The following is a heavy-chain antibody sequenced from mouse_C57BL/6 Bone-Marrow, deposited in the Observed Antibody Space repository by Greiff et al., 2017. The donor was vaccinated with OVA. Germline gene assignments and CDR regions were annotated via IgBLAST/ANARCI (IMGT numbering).Heavy chain of an antibody. Sequence: EVQVVESGGGLVKPGGSLKLSCAASGFTFSSYAMSWVRQTPEKRLEWVATISDGGSYTYYPDNVKGRFTISRDNAKNNLYLQMSHLKSEDTAMYYCARDGDYDPYYAMDYWGQGTSVTVSS. V-gene: IGHV5-4*01. CDR2: ISDGGSYT. CDR3: ARDGDYDPYYAMDY. D-gene: IGHD2-4*01. CDR1: GFTFSSYA. J-gene: IGHJ4*01.